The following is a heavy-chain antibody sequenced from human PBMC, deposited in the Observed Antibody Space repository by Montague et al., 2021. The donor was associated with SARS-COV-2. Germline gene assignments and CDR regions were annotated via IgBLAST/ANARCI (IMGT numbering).Heavy chain of an antibody. CDR2: IDWDDDK. Sequence: PAPVKPTQTLTLTCTFSGFSLSTSGMCVSWIRQPPGKALEWLALIDWDDDKYYSTSLKTRLTISKDTSKNQVVLTMTNMDPVDTATYYCARSSSIFGVVIIPAYFDYWGQGTLVTVSS. CDR1: GFSLSTSGMC. V-gene: IGHV2-70*01. CDR3: ARSSSIFGVVIIPAYFDY. D-gene: IGHD3-3*01. J-gene: IGHJ4*02.